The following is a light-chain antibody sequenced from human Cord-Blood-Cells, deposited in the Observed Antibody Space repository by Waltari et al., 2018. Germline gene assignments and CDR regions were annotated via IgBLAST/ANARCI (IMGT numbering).Light chain of an antibody. Sequence: QPVLTQPPSASASLGASVTLTCTLSSGYSNYKVDWYPQSPGKGPRFVVRVGTGWIVGSEVEGIHDRCSGSGSGLNRYMSIKNSQEEDACEYHWGGHPDTGSLCVGVFGGGTKLPVL. CDR1: SGYSNYK. J-gene: IGLJ3*02. CDR2: VGTGWIVG. CDR3: GGHPDTGSLCVGV. V-gene: IGLV9-49*01.